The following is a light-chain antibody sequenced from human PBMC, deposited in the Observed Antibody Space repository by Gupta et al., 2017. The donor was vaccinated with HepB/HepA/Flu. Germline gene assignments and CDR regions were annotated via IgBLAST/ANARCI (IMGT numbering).Light chain of an antibody. V-gene: IGKV4-1*01. Sequence: DIVVTQSPASLALSLGERATINCKSSQNLLYANNKDYLAWYQKKPGQPPKLLISWASTRESGVPDRFSGSGSRTDFTLTISGLQADDVAVYYCQQYYDTPITFGQGTRLEIK. CDR2: WAS. CDR1: QNLLYANNKDY. J-gene: IGKJ5*01. CDR3: QQYYDTPIT.